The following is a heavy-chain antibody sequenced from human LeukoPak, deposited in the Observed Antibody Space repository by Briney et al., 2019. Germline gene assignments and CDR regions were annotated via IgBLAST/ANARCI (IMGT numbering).Heavy chain of an antibody. V-gene: IGHV1-46*01. CDR2: INTSGGST. D-gene: IGHD2-21*02. CDR3: AREASCGGDCYSVGGAFDI. Sequence: ASVKVSCKASGYTFISHYMHWVRQAPGQGLEWMGIINTSGGSTRYAQKFQGRATMTRDTSTSTVYMELNSLRFDDTAVYYCAREASCGGDCYSVGGAFDIWGQGTMVTVSS. J-gene: IGHJ3*02. CDR1: GYTFISHY.